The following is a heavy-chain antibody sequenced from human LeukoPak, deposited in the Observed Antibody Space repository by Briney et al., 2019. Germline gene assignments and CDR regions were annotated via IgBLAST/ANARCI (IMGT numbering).Heavy chain of an antibody. J-gene: IGHJ4*02. D-gene: IGHD3-3*01. CDR2: IKQDGSEK. CDR3: ARDPTIFGVVIVPDY. V-gene: IGHV3-7*01. CDR1: GFTFSNYR. Sequence: PGGSLRLSCAASGFTFSNYRMSWVRQAPGKGLEWVANIKQDGSEKYYVDSVKGRSTISRDNAKNSLYLQMNSLRAEDTAVYYCARDPTIFGVVIVPDYWGQGTLVTVSS.